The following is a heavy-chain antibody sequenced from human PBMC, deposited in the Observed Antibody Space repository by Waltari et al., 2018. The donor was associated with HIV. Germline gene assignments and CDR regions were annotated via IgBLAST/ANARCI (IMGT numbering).Heavy chain of an antibody. CDR2: ISGSGGST. CDR1: GFTFSGYA. J-gene: IGHJ4*02. V-gene: IGHV3-23*01. Sequence: EVQLLESGGGLVQPGGSLRLSCAASGFTFSGYAMSWVRQAPGKGLEWVSAISGSGGSTYYADSVKGRFTISRDNSKNTLYLQMNSLRAEDTAVYYCANKQYGSGMGYWGQGTLVTVSS. CDR3: ANKQYGSGMGY. D-gene: IGHD3-10*01.